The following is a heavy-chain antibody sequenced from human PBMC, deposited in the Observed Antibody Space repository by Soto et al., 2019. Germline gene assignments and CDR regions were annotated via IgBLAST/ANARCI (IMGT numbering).Heavy chain of an antibody. CDR2: IWYDGSNK. CDR1: GFTFSTYG. V-gene: IGHV3-33*01. J-gene: IGHJ4*02. Sequence: QVQLVESGGGVVQPGRSLRLSCGASGFTFSTYGMHWVRQAPGKGLEWVALIWYDGSNKFYADSVKGRFTISRDNSRNTLYLQMNSLRAEDTAVYYCARRGSDWYDPWGAVDSWGQGTLVTVSS. D-gene: IGHD6-19*01. CDR3: ARRGSDWYDPWGAVDS.